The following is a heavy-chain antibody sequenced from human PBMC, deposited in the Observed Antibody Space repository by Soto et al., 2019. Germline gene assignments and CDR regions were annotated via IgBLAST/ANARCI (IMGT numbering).Heavy chain of an antibody. J-gene: IGHJ4*02. V-gene: IGHV4-59*08. CDR3: ASRGTAIGSPFDY. CDR2: IYYSGST. D-gene: IGHD3-10*01. CDR1: GGSINNYS. Sequence: QVQLQESGPGLMKASETLSLTCTVSGGSINNYSWSWIRQPPGKGLEWIGYIYYSGSTNYNPSLTSRVTISVDTSKNHFSLKLSSVTATDTAVYYCASRGTAIGSPFDYWGQGTLVTVSS.